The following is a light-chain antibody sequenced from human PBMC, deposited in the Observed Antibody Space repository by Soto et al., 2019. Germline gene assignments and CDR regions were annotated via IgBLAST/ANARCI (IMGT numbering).Light chain of an antibody. CDR3: QQYNNWPWLT. V-gene: IGKV3D-15*01. CDR1: QSVSSN. Sequence: EIVLTQSPGTLSLSPGERTTLSCRASQSVSSNFLDWYQQKPGQAPRLLIYGASSRATGIPDRFSGSGSGTEFILTISSLQSEDFAVYYCQQYNNWPWLTFGGGTKVDIK. CDR2: GAS. J-gene: IGKJ4*01.